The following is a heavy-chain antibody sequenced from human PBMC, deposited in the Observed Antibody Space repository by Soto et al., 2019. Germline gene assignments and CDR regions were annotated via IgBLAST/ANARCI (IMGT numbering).Heavy chain of an antibody. CDR2: ISSTSSF. D-gene: IGHD6-13*01. CDR3: ARDARAAAGSFDY. V-gene: IGHV3-11*06. Sequence: PGGSLRLSCTASGFTFSDYYMHWVRQAPGKGLEWVSSISSTSSFSNNAASVKGRFTFSGDNAKNSLYLQMNSLRAEDTAVYYCARDARAAAGSFDYWGQGTLVTVSS. J-gene: IGHJ4*02. CDR1: GFTFSDYY.